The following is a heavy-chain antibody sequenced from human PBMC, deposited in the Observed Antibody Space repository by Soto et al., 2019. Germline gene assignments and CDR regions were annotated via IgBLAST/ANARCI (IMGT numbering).Heavy chain of an antibody. CDR2: ISYDGSNK. CDR1: GFTFSSYA. J-gene: IGHJ6*02. D-gene: IGHD6-13*01. V-gene: IGHV3-30-3*01. Sequence: PGGSLRLSCAASGFTFSSYAMHWVRQAPGKGLEWAAVISYDGSNKYYADSVKGRFTISRDNSKNTLYLQMNSLRAEDTAVYYCASSGYSSSWYDSNYYYGMDVWGQGTTVTVSS. CDR3: ASSGYSSSWYDSNYYYGMDV.